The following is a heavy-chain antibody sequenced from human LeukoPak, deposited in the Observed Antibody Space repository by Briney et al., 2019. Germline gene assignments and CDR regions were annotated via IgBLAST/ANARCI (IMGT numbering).Heavy chain of an antibody. CDR2: IYYSGST. CDR1: GGSISSSSYY. D-gene: IGHD2-21*02. V-gene: IGHV4-39*01. CDR3: ARSPYCGGDCPLDY. Sequence: PSETLSLTCTVSGGSISSSSYYWGWIRQPPGKGLEWIGSIYYSGSTYYNPSLKSRVTISVDTSKNQFSLKLSSVTAADTAVYYCARSPYCGGDCPLDYWGQGTLVTVSS. J-gene: IGHJ4*02.